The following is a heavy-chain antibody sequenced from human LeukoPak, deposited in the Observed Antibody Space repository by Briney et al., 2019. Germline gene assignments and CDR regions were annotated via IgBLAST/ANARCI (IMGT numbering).Heavy chain of an antibody. CDR1: GFTFDDYG. Sequence: RTGGSLRLSCAASGFTFDDYGMSWVRQAPGKGLEWVSGINWNGGSTGYADSVKGRFTISRDNAKNSLYLQMNSLRAEDTALYYCARSPAATAQGPFDYWGQGTLVTVSS. CDR2: INWNGGST. CDR3: ARSPAATAQGPFDY. J-gene: IGHJ4*02. V-gene: IGHV3-20*04. D-gene: IGHD2-2*01.